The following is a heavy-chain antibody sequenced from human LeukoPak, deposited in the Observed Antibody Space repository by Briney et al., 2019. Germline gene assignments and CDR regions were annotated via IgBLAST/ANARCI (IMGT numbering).Heavy chain of an antibody. CDR3: AKDPLTIFGVGPSDWFDP. J-gene: IGHJ5*02. V-gene: IGHV3-23*01. D-gene: IGHD3-3*01. Sequence: PGGSLGLSCAASGFTFSSYAMSWVRQAPGKGLEWVSAISGSGGSTYYADSVKGRFTISRDNSKNTLYLQMNSLRAEDTAVYYCAKDPLTIFGVGPSDWFDPWGQGTLVTVSS. CDR2: ISGSGGST. CDR1: GFTFSSYA.